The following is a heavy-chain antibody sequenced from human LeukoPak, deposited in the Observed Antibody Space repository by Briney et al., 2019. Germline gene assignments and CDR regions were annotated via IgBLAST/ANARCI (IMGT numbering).Heavy chain of an antibody. D-gene: IGHD3-22*01. CDR2: IRDDGKDK. Sequence: PGGSLRLSCAASGFTFSSYWMSWVRQAPGKGLEWVGFIRDDGKDKKYADFVKGRFSISRDNDENILYLQMNSLRVEDTAVYYCAKDQSHHDSSGSLYDPWGQGSLVTVSS. CDR1: GFTFSSYW. J-gene: IGHJ5*02. V-gene: IGHV3-30*02. CDR3: AKDQSHHDSSGSLYDP.